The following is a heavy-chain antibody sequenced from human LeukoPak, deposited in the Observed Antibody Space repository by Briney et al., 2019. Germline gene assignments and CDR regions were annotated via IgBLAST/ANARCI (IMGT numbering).Heavy chain of an antibody. CDR3: ARVREYYDILTGSHYYYYGMDV. CDR2: ISPYNGNT. Sequence: ASVKVSCKASGYTFTSYGISWVRQAPGQGLEWMGWISPYNGNTNYAQKLQGRVTMTTDTSTSTAYMELRSLRSDDTAVYYCARVREYYDILTGSHYYYYGMDVWGQGTTVTVSS. J-gene: IGHJ6*02. V-gene: IGHV1-18*01. D-gene: IGHD3-9*01. CDR1: GYTFTSYG.